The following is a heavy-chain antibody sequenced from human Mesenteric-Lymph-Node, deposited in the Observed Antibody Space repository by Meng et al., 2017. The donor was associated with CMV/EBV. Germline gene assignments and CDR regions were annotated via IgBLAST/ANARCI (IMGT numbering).Heavy chain of an antibody. CDR3: ATGGGSSDPCVF. J-gene: IGHJ4*02. Sequence: GESLKISCAASGLRFDDHDMSWVRQAPGKGLEWVSGINWNGGRTGYADSVKGRFTISRDNAKNSLYLQMNSLRAEDTAFYYCATGGGSSDPCVFWGQGTLVTVSS. CDR1: GLRFDDHD. V-gene: IGHV3-20*04. CDR2: INWNGGRT. D-gene: IGHD2-15*01.